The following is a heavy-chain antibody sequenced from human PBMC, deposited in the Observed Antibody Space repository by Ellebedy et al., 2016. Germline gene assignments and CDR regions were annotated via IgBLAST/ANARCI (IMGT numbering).Heavy chain of an antibody. J-gene: IGHJ4*02. CDR1: GFTFSSYA. CDR3: ARSGYLGFDY. Sequence: GGSLRLSXAASGFTFSSYAMHWVRQAPGKGLEWVAVISYDGSNKYYADSVKGRFTTSRDNSKNTLYLQMNSLRAEDTAVYYCARSGYLGFDYWGQGTLVTVSS. CDR2: ISYDGSNK. D-gene: IGHD3-22*01. V-gene: IGHV3-30-3*01.